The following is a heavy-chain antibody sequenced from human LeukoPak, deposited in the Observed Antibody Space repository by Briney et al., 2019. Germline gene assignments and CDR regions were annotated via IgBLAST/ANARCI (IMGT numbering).Heavy chain of an antibody. CDR3: ARESPDIVVVVTAALRRSWFDP. D-gene: IGHD2-15*01. CDR1: GYTFTGYY. J-gene: IGHJ5*02. V-gene: IGHV1-2*02. CDR2: ISPDNGGT. Sequence: ASVKVSCKASGYTFTGYYIHWVRQAPGQGFEWMGWISPDNGGTNYAQKFQGRATMTRDTSISTAYMELTRLKSDNTAVYYCARESPDIVVVVTAALRRSWFDPWGQGTLVTVSS.